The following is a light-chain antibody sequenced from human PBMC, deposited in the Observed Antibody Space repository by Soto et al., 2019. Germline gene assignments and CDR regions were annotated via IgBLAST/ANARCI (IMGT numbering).Light chain of an antibody. J-gene: IGLJ1*01. V-gene: IGLV1-47*02. CDR1: SSNVGSNF. Sequence: QSVLTQPPSASGTAGQRVTISCSGSSSNVGSNFVYWYQQLPGTAPKLLIYSNNQRPSGVPDRFSDSKSGTSASLAISGLRSEDEADYYCAAWDDSLSGYVFGAGTKFTV. CDR3: AAWDDSLSGYV. CDR2: SNN.